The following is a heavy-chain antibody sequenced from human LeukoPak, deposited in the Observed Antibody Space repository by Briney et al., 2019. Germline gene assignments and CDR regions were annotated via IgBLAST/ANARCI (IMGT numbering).Heavy chain of an antibody. Sequence: GASVKVSCKASGYTFTSNGISWVRQAPGQGLEWMGGIIPIFGTANYAQKFQGRVTITADESTSTAYMELSSLRSEDTAVYYCATDDVAYCGGDCYTFDYWGQGTLVTVSS. CDR1: GYTFTSNG. D-gene: IGHD2-21*02. V-gene: IGHV1-69*13. J-gene: IGHJ4*02. CDR3: ATDDVAYCGGDCYTFDY. CDR2: IIPIFGTA.